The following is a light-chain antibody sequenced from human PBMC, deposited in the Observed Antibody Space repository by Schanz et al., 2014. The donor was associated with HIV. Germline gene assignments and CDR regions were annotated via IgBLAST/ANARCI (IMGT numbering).Light chain of an antibody. J-gene: IGLJ2*01. CDR3: QSFDTKLSGVV. CDR1: SSDVGSYDY. CDR2: NVN. Sequence: QSALIQPPSVSGSPGQSVTISCTGTSSDVGSYDYVSWYQQHPGTVPKPMIYNVNTQPSRVPDRFSGSKSGTSASLDITGLQAEDEGDYFCQSFDTKLSGVVFGGGTKLTVL. V-gene: IGLV2-11*01.